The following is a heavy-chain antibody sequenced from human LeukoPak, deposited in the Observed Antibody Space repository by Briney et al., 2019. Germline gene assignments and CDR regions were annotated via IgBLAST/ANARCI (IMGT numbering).Heavy chain of an antibody. J-gene: IGHJ4*02. V-gene: IGHV3-21*01. D-gene: IGHD2-2*01. CDR3: APQYQLLTPYDY. Sequence: GGSLSLSFAASGFTFSSYSMNWVRQAPGKGLEWVSSISSSSSYIYYADSVKGRFTISRDNAKNSLYLQMNSLRAEDTAVYYCAPQYQLLTPYDYWGQGTLVTVSS. CDR1: GFTFSSYS. CDR2: ISSSSSYI.